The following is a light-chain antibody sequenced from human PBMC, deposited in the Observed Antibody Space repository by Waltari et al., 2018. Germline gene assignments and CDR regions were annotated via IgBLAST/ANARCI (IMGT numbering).Light chain of an antibody. Sequence: DIQMTQSPSYVSTFVGDRVTITCRASQPIGYWLAWYQQKPGKAPKPLIYAASSLQSGVPSRFSGSGSGTDFTLTINDLQPEDVATYYCQEADGFLSITFGQGTRLEIK. V-gene: IGKV1-12*01. CDR1: QPIGYW. J-gene: IGKJ5*01. CDR3: QEADGFLSIT. CDR2: AAS.